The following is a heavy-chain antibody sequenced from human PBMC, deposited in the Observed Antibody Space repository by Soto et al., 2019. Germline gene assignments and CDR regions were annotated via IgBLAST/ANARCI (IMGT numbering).Heavy chain of an antibody. CDR3: ARSSHKESWFDP. Sequence: LSLTCTVSGGSVSNFYWDWIRQSAGKGLEWIGRIYSSGSTNYNPSLRSRVTMSVDTSKNQFSLKLNSVTAADTAVYYCARSSHKESWFDPWGQGTLVTVSS. CDR2: IYSSGST. V-gene: IGHV4-4*07. J-gene: IGHJ5*02. D-gene: IGHD6-13*01. CDR1: GGSVSNFY.